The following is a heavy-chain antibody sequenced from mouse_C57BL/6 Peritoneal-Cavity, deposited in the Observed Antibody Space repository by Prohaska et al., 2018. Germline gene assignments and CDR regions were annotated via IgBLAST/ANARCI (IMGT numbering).Heavy chain of an antibody. Sequence: EVQLLETGGGLVQPGGSRGLSCEGSGFTFSGFWMSWVRQTPGKTLEWIGDINSDGIAINYAPSIKDRFTIFRDNDKSTLYLQMSNVRSDDTATYFCMRYGNYWYFDVWGTGTTVTVSS. CDR2: INSDGIAI. J-gene: IGHJ1*03. V-gene: IGHV11-2*01. CDR3: MRYGNYWYFDV. CDR1: GFTFSGFW. D-gene: IGHD2-1*01.